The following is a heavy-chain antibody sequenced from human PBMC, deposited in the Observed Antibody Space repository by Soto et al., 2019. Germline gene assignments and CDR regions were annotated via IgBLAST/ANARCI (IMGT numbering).Heavy chain of an antibody. D-gene: IGHD3-10*01. J-gene: IGHJ4*02. V-gene: IGHV3-30*03. CDR1: GFPFTSYG. CDR3: VGGQYYFDY. CDR2: ISYDGSDK. Sequence: QVQLVESGGGVVQPGRSLRLSCAASGFPFTSYGMHWVREGPDKGLEWVAIISYDGSDKYSADSVKGRFTISRDNSKNTLYLQMNSLRPEDTALYYCVGGQYYFDYRGQGTLVIVSS.